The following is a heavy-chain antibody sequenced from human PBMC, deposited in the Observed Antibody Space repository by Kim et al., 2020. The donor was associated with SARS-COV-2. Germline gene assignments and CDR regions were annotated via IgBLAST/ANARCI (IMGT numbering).Heavy chain of an antibody. D-gene: IGHD4-17*01. Sequence: TNSHPALKSRVTISVDTSKNQFSLRLSSVTAADTAVYYCARAPGDYFDYWGQGTLVTVSS. CDR2: T. J-gene: IGHJ4*02. CDR3: ARAPGDYFDY. V-gene: IGHV4-59*01.